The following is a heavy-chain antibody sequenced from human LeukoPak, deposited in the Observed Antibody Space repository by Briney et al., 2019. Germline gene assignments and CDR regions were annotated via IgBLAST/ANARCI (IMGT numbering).Heavy chain of an antibody. CDR2: IKQDGSEK. V-gene: IGHV3-7*01. J-gene: IGHJ3*02. CDR1: GFTFSSYA. D-gene: IGHD6-13*01. CDR3: ARDHYLAAASDAFDI. Sequence: GGSLRLSCAASGFTFSSYAMSWVRQAPGKGLEWVANIKQDGSEKYYVDSVKGRFTISRDNAKNSLYLQMNSLRAEDTAVYYCARDHYLAAASDAFDIWGQGTVVTVSS.